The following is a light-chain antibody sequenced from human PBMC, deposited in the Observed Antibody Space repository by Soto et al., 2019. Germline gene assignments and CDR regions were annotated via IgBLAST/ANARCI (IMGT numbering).Light chain of an antibody. J-gene: IGKJ3*01. V-gene: IGKV1-27*01. CDR2: AAS. CDR1: QGIGNY. Sequence: DLQMTQSPSSLSASVGDRVTITCRASQGIGNYLAWYQQRPGKVPKLLIYAASTLQSGVPSRFSGSGSGTDFTLTISSLLPEDVATYYCQNLDSAAFTFGPGTKVDIK. CDR3: QNLDSAAFT.